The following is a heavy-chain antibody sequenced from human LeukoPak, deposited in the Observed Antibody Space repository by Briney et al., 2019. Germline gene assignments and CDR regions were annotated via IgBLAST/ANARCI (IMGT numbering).Heavy chain of an antibody. Sequence: GGSLRLSCAASGFTFDDYAMHWVRQAPGKGLEWVSGISWNSGSIGYADSVKGRFTISRDNAKNSLYLQTNSLRAEDTALYYCAKDLGYCSSTSCHSGFDYWGQGTLVTVSS. V-gene: IGHV3-9*01. D-gene: IGHD2-2*01. J-gene: IGHJ4*02. CDR2: ISWNSGSI. CDR3: AKDLGYCSSTSCHSGFDY. CDR1: GFTFDDYA.